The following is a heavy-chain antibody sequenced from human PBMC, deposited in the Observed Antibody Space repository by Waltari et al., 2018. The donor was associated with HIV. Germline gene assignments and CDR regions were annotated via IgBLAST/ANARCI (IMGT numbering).Heavy chain of an antibody. Sequence: QVQLVQSGAGVKKPRAAVKSSRKASCYTLLRSRTTRVSAAPGQGLEWIGGINAYNVNTHYAQKFQGRVNMTTDTSTSTAYMELRSLRSDYTAVYYCAREAGTDYNWNDGGYYYYNMDVWGQGTTVTVSS. CDR2: INAYNVNT. CDR3: AREAGTDYNWNDGGYYYYNMDV. J-gene: IGHJ6*02. CDR1: CYTLLRSR. D-gene: IGHD1-20*01. V-gene: IGHV1-18*01.